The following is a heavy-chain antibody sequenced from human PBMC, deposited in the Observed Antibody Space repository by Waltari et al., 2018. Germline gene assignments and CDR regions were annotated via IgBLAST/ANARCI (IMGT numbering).Heavy chain of an antibody. CDR1: GYTFTGYY. CDR3: ARDPIVVVIDPYFDY. V-gene: IGHV1-2*06. J-gene: IGHJ4*02. Sequence: QVQLVQSGAEVKKPGASVKVSCKASGYTFTGYYMHWVRQAPGQGLEWMGRINPNSGGTNYAQKFQGRVTMTSDTSISTAYMELSRLRSDDTAVYYCARDPIVVVIDPYFDYWGQGTLVTVSS. CDR2: INPNSGGT. D-gene: IGHD3-22*01.